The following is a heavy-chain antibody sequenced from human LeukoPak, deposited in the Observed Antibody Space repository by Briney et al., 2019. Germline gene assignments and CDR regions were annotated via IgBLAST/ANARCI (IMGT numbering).Heavy chain of an antibody. CDR3: ARDMDGYDSNDAFDI. CDR2: ISSRGSTI. V-gene: IGHV3-48*03. CDR1: GFTFSSYE. J-gene: IGHJ3*02. Sequence: GGSLRLSCAASGFTFSSYEMNWVRQAPGKGLEWVSYISSRGSTIYYADSVKGRFTISRDNAKNSLYLQMNSLRAEDTAVYYCARDMDGYDSNDAFDIWGQGTMVTVSS. D-gene: IGHD5-12*01.